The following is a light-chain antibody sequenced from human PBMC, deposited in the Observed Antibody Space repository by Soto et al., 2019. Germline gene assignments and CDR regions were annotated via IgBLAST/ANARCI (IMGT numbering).Light chain of an antibody. V-gene: IGKV3-20*01. Sequence: EIVLTQSPGTLSLSPGERATLSCRASQSVSSTFLAWYQQKPGQAPRLLVYGASSRATGIPDRFSGSGSGTDFTLTISRLEPDDFAVYYCQQYENSPWTFGQGTKVEI. CDR1: QSVSSTF. CDR3: QQYENSPWT. CDR2: GAS. J-gene: IGKJ1*01.